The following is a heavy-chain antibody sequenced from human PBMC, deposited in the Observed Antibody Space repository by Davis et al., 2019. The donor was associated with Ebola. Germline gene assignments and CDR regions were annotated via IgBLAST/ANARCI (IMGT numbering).Heavy chain of an antibody. Sequence: PGGSLRLSCAASGFTFSSYGMHWVRQAPGKGLEWVAFIHYDGSNKYYADSVKGRFTISRDNSKNTLYLQMNSLRAEDTAVHYCAKDRYPSAAVDHWGQGTLVTVSS. CDR3: AKDRYPSAAVDH. CDR2: IHYDGSNK. D-gene: IGHD6-13*01. V-gene: IGHV3-30*02. J-gene: IGHJ4*02. CDR1: GFTFSSYG.